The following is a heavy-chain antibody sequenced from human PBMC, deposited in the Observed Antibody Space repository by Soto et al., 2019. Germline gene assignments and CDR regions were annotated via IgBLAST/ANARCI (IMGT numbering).Heavy chain of an antibody. Sequence: PSETLSLTCTVSGCSISSGGYYWSWIRQHPGKGLEWIGYIYYSGSTYYNPSLKSRVTISVDTSKNQFSLKLSSVTAADTAVYYCARISLDYGRGGFFNIGGKGKMVTVSS. D-gene: IGHD3-10*02. J-gene: IGHJ3*02. CDR2: IYYSGST. V-gene: IGHV4-31*03. CDR3: ARISLDYGRGGFFNI. CDR1: GCSISSGGYY.